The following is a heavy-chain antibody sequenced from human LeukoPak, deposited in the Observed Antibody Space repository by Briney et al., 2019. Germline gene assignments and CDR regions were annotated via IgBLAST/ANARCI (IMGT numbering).Heavy chain of an antibody. Sequence: MPSETLSLTCAVYGGSFSGYYWSWIRQPPGKGLEWIGEINHSGSTNYNPSLKSRVTISVDTSKNQFSLKLSSVTAADTAVYYCARQNNWGTYYFDYWGQGTLATVSS. D-gene: IGHD7-27*01. J-gene: IGHJ4*02. V-gene: IGHV4-34*01. CDR3: ARQNNWGTYYFDY. CDR2: INHSGST. CDR1: GGSFSGYY.